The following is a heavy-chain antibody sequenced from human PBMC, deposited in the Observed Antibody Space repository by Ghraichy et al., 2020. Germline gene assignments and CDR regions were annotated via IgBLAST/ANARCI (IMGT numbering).Heavy chain of an antibody. Sequence: GGSLRLSCAASGFTVSSNYMSWVRQAPGKGLEWVSVIYSGGGTYYADSVKGRFTISRDNSKNTLYLQMNSRRAEDTAVYYCASHSSSWYEDYYGMDVWGQGTTVTVAS. V-gene: IGHV3-53*01. J-gene: IGHJ6*02. D-gene: IGHD6-13*01. CDR1: GFTVSSNY. CDR3: ASHSSSWYEDYYGMDV. CDR2: IYSGGGT.